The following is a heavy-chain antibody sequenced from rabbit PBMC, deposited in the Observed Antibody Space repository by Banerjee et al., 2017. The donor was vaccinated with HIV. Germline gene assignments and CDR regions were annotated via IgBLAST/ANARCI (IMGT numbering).Heavy chain of an antibody. CDR3: AKGADDNGAGCDL. CDR2: IVTGSGST. CDR1: GFSLNNNYW. V-gene: IGHV1S45*01. D-gene: IGHD2-1*01. J-gene: IGHJ3*01. Sequence: QEQLEESGGGLVKPEGSLTLTCTASGFSLNNNYWICWVRQAPGKGLEWIGCIVTGSGSTYYASWAKGRFTISKTSSTTVTLQMTSLTAADTATYFCAKGADDNGAGCDLWGQGTLVTVS.